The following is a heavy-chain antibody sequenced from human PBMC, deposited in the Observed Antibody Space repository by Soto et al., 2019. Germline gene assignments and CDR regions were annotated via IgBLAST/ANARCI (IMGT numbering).Heavy chain of an antibody. CDR3: ARDMVGPTMIVVEGAFDI. CDR2: ISYDGSNK. J-gene: IGHJ3*02. D-gene: IGHD3-22*01. Sequence: LRLSCAASGFTFSSYAMHWVRQAPGKGLEWVAVISYDGSNKYYADSVKGRFTISRDNSKNTLYLQMNSLRAEDTAVYYCARDMVGPTMIVVEGAFDIWGQGTMVTVSS. V-gene: IGHV3-30-3*01. CDR1: GFTFSSYA.